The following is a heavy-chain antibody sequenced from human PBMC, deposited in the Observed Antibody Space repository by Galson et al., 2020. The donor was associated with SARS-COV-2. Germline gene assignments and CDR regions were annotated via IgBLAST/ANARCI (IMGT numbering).Heavy chain of an antibody. V-gene: IGHV4-39*01. D-gene: IGHD5-18*01. CDR1: GGTISSRRYY. CDR2: VIYTRRT. J-gene: IGHJ4*02. Sequence: SETLSLTCSVSGGTISSRRYYWGWIPQPPGQGLEWIARVIYTRRTSYNPSLKSRVTISVDTSKNQFSLRVTSVTAADTAVYYCARRGDTAAWFYWGQGALVTVSS. CDR3: ARRGDTAAWFY.